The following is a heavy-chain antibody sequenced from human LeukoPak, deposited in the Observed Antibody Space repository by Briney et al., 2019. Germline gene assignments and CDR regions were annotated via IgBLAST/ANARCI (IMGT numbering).Heavy chain of an antibody. CDR1: SGSFSGYY. J-gene: IGHJ3*02. Sequence: SETLSLTCAVYSGSFSGYYWSWIRQPPGKGLEWFGEINHSGSTYYNPSLMSRVTISVDTSKNQFSLKLSSVTAADTAVYYCARHGRDYGDGFDMWGQGTMVTVSS. D-gene: IGHD4-17*01. CDR3: ARHGRDYGDGFDM. CDR2: INHSGST. V-gene: IGHV4-34*01.